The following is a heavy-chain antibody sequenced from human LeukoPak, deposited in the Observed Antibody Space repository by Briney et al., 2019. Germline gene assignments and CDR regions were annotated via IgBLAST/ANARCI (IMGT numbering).Heavy chain of an antibody. CDR3: VRDDYDFWSGYQRYFEF. Sequence: GGSLRLSCAVSGFTFSDYWMTWVRQAPGKGLEWVANINQDGSEKYYVDSVEGRFTISRDSVKNSLYLQMTSVRADDTAMYYCVRDDYDFWSGYQRYFEFWGQGTLVTVSS. CDR2: INQDGSEK. CDR1: GFTFSDYW. D-gene: IGHD3-3*01. V-gene: IGHV3-7*01. J-gene: IGHJ4*02.